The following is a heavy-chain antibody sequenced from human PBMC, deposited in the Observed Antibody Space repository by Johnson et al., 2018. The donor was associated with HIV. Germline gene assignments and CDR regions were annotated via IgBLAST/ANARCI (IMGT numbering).Heavy chain of an antibody. CDR1: GFTFSNAW. Sequence: VQLVESGGGLVKPGGSLRLSCAASGFTFSNAWMSWVRQAPGKGLEWVGRIKSKTDGGTTDYAAPVKGRFTISRDDSKNSLYLQMNSLKTEDTAVYYCALSYSLDAFDIWGQGTMVTVSS. D-gene: IGHD2-21*01. CDR3: ALSYSLDAFDI. J-gene: IGHJ3*02. V-gene: IGHV3-15*01. CDR2: IKSKTDGGTT.